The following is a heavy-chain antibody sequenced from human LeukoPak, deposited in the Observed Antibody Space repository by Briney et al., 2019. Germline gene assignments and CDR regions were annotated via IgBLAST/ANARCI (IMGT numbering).Heavy chain of an antibody. CDR3: ARGCTSTSCYSPAWFDP. CDR1: GGTFSSYA. CDR2: INPNSGGT. D-gene: IGHD2-2*02. Sequence: ASVKVSCKASGGTFSSYAISWVRQAPGQGLEWMGWINPNSGGTNYAQKFHGRVTMTRDTSISTAYMELSRLRSDDTAVYYCARGCTSTSCYSPAWFDPWGQGTLVTVSS. J-gene: IGHJ5*02. V-gene: IGHV1-2*02.